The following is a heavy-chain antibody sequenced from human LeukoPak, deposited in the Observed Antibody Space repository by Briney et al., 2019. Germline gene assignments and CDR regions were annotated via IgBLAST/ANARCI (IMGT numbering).Heavy chain of an antibody. CDR1: GYTFTGYY. V-gene: IGHV1-2*02. D-gene: IGHD1-7*01. CDR3: ARVEVRKNNWNYVPFGY. CDR2: INPNSGGT. Sequence: ASVKVSCKASGYTFTGYYMHWVRQAPGQGLEWMGWINPNSGGTNYAQKFQGRVTMTRDTSISTAYMELSRLRSDDTAVYYCARVEVRKNNWNYVPFGYWGQGTLVTVSS. J-gene: IGHJ4*02.